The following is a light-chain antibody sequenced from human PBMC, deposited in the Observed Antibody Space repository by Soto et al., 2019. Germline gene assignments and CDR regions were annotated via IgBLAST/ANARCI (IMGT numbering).Light chain of an antibody. J-gene: IGKJ3*01. V-gene: IGKV3-11*01. CDR2: DAS. CDR3: QLRSNWLPFT. CDR1: QSVSSY. Sequence: EIVLTQSTATLSLSPGERATLSCRASQSVSSYLASYQQKPGQAPRLLIYDASNRASAIPARFSGSGSGTDFTLTISSLEPEDFEDYYCQLRSNWLPFTFGPGTKVVIK.